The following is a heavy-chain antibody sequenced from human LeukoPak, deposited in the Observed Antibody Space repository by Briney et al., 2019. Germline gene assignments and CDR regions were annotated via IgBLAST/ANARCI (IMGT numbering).Heavy chain of an antibody. CDR2: IYTSGST. Sequence: PSHTLSLTCTVSGGSMSSGSYYWSCIPQPPGKGLEGIGRIYTSGSTNYSPSLKNRVTVSVDTSKNQFSLKLSSVTAARTAVYYCARAPKYGDYVYWGQGTLVTVSS. CDR1: GGSMSSGSYY. CDR3: ARAPKYGDYVY. D-gene: IGHD4-17*01. J-gene: IGHJ4*02. V-gene: IGHV4-61*02.